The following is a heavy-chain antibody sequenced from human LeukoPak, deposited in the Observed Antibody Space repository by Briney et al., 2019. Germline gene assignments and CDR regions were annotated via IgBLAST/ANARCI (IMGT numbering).Heavy chain of an antibody. CDR1: GGSISSSNW. Sequence: SETLSLTCAVSGGSISSSNWWSWVRQPPGKGLEWIGEIYHSGSTNYNPSLKSRVTISVDKSKNQFSLKLSSVTAADTAVYYCAGGTLYYYDSSGYYHGPFDYWGQGTLVTVSS. D-gene: IGHD3-22*01. CDR2: IYHSGST. CDR3: AGGTLYYYDSSGYYHGPFDY. J-gene: IGHJ4*02. V-gene: IGHV4-4*02.